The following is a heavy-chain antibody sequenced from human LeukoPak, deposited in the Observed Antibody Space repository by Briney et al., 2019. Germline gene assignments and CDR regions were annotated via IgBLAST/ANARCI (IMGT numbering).Heavy chain of an antibody. CDR2: ISSSGSNI. D-gene: IGHD5-18*01. CDR1: GFTFSADS. Sequence: PGGSLRLSCAASGFTFSADSMNWVRQAPGKGLEWVSYISSSGSNIDYADSVKGRFTISRDNAKNSLYLQMNSLRDEDTAVYSCARDLRGYNYGPFDYWGQGTLVTVSS. J-gene: IGHJ4*02. CDR3: ARDLRGYNYGPFDY. V-gene: IGHV3-48*02.